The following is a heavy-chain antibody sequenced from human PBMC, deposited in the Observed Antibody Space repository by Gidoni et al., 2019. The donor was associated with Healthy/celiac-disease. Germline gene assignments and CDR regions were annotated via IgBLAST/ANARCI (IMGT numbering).Heavy chain of an antibody. D-gene: IGHD5-12*01. V-gene: IGHV3-21*01. J-gene: IGHJ4*02. Sequence: GESGGGLVKPGGSLRLSCAASGFTFSSYSMNWVRQAPGKGLEWVSSISSSSSYIYYADSVKGRFTISRDNAKNSLYLQMNSLRAEDTAVYYCARSRDGYKGDFDYWGQGTLVTVSS. CDR2: ISSSSSYI. CDR1: GFTFSSYS. CDR3: ARSRDGYKGDFDY.